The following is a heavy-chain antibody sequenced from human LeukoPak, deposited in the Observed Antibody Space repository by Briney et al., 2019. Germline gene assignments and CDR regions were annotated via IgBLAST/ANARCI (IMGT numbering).Heavy chain of an antibody. CDR2: MYISGSTNYNPSLSGST. V-gene: IGHV4-61*02. D-gene: IGHD3-3*01. CDR1: GGSISSGSYY. Sequence: PSETLSLTCTVSGGSISSGSYYWSWIRQPAGKGLEWIGRMYISGSTNYNPSLSGSTNYNPSLKSRVTISVDMSREQFSLKLSSVTAADTAVYYCARDLGDYWSGFRSYFFDYWGQGTLVTVSS. J-gene: IGHJ4*02. CDR3: ARDLGDYWSGFRSYFFDY.